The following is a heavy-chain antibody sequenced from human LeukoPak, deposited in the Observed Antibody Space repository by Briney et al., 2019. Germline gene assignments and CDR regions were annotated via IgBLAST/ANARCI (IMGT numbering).Heavy chain of an antibody. V-gene: IGHV3-23*01. D-gene: IGHD6-19*01. Sequence: GGPLRLSCAASGIVFSNTAMNWARQSPGRGLEWVSAISGGGERTFYADPVKGRFPISRDNSKNMVYLQVNSLRADDTAIYYCGKDGGQYSSGPEFDPRGQGALVTVSS. CDR1: GIVFSNTA. CDR2: ISGGGERT. CDR3: GKDGGQYSSGPEFDP. J-gene: IGHJ5*02.